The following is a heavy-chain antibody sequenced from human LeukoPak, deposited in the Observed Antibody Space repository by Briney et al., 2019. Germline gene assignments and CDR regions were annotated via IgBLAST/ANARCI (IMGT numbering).Heavy chain of an antibody. CDR1: GFAFSSYE. Sequence: GGSLRLSCAASGFAFSSYEMNCVRQAPGKGPEWISYISGGRDTMYYADSVKGRFTIPRDNAKNTLYMQMSSLRAEDTAVYYCARSLVVPAACDYWGQGTLVTVSS. CDR2: ISGGRDTM. D-gene: IGHD2-2*01. J-gene: IGHJ4*02. CDR3: ARSLVVPAACDY. V-gene: IGHV3-48*03.